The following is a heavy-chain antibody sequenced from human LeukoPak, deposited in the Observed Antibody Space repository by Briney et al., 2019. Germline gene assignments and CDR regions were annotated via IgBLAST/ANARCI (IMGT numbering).Heavy chain of an antibody. D-gene: IGHD4-17*01. Sequence: GGSLRLSCAASGFTFSSYSMNWVRQAPGKGLEWVSSISSSSSYIYYADSVKGRFTISRDNAKNSLYLQMNSLRAEDTAVYYCARDRRWNGVYNESDYWGQGTLVTVSS. CDR1: GFTFSSYS. CDR2: ISSSSSYI. J-gene: IGHJ4*02. CDR3: ARDRRWNGVYNESDY. V-gene: IGHV3-21*01.